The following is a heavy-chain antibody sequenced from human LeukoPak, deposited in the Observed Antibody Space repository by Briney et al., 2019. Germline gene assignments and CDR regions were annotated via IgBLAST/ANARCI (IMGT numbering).Heavy chain of an antibody. CDR3: AGEGAYNWNYPSNFDY. V-gene: IGHV4-59*12. CDR2: IYYSGST. J-gene: IGHJ4*02. Sequence: KPSETLSLTCTVSGGSISSYYWSWIRQPPGKGLEWIGYIYYSGSTNYNPSLKSRVTISVDTSKNQFSLKLSSVTAADTAVYYCAGEGAYNWNYPSNFDYWGQGTLVTVSS. D-gene: IGHD1-7*01. CDR1: GGSISSYY.